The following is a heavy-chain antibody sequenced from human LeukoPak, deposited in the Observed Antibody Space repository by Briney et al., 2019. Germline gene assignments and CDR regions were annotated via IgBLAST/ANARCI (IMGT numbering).Heavy chain of an antibody. D-gene: IGHD2-2*01. CDR3: ARRLTQYDCFDP. V-gene: IGHV6-1*01. CDR1: GDSVSSNSVT. CDR2: TYYRSTWCN. Sequence: SQTLSLTCAISGDSVSSNSVTWNWIRQSPSRGLEWLGRTYYRSTWCNDYAVSVRGRITVNPDTSKNQFSLHLNSVTPEDTAVYYCARRLTQYDCFDPWGQGILVTVSS. J-gene: IGHJ5*02.